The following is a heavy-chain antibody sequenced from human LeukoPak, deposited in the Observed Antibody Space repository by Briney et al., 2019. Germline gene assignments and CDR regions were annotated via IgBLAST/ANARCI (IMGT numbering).Heavy chain of an antibody. CDR1: GFTFSSYA. J-gene: IGHJ6*03. D-gene: IGHD6-6*01. V-gene: IGHV3-30-3*01. Sequence: PGGSLRLSCAASGFTFSSYAMHWVRQAPGKGLEWVAVISYDGSNKYYADSVKGRFTISRDNSKNTLYLQMNSLRAEDTAVYYCARALKAARQYYYYYYMDVWGKGTTVTVSS. CDR3: ARALKAARQYYYYYYMDV. CDR2: ISYDGSNK.